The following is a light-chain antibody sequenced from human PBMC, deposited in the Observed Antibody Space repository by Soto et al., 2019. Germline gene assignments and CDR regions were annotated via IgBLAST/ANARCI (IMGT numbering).Light chain of an antibody. J-gene: IGLJ2*01. V-gene: IGLV1-51*02. CDR1: SSNIGNNF. Sequence: QSVLTQPPSVSAAPGQKVTISCSGGSSNIGNNFVSWYQQLPGTAPKLLSYANNKRPSRIPDRFPGPKSGTSATLGITGLQAGDEADYYCGTWDSILSAVVFGGGTKLTVL. CDR3: GTWDSILSAVV. CDR2: ANN.